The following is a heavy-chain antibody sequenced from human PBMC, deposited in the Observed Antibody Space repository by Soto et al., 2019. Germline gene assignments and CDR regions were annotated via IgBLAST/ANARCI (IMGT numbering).Heavy chain of an antibody. Sequence: SETLSLTCTVSGGSISSYYWSWIRQPPGKGLEWIGYIYYSGSTNYNPSLKSRVTISVDTSKNQFSLKLSSVTAADTAVYYCARGLLGYYCYGMDVWGQGTTVTVSS. V-gene: IGHV4-59*01. CDR2: IYYSGST. J-gene: IGHJ6*02. CDR3: ARGLLGYYCYGMDV. CDR1: GGSISSYY. D-gene: IGHD3-16*01.